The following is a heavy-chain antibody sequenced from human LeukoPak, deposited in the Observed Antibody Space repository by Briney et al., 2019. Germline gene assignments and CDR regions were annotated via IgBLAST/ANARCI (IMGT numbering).Heavy chain of an antibody. CDR2: VHDDGDTK. CDR3: ATGSGHYYDR. V-gene: IGHV3-33*01. J-gene: IGHJ4*02. CDR1: GFTFSNYY. D-gene: IGHD3-3*01. Sequence: GTSLRLSCTTSGFTFSNYYMHWVRQAPGKGLEWVAVVHDDGDTKYYVDSVKGRFTISRDNSKNTLYLQMSTLRDEDTAIYYCATGSGHYYDRWGQGTLVTVSS.